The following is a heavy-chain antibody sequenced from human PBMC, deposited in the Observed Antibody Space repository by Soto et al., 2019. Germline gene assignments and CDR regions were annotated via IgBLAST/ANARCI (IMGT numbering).Heavy chain of an antibody. J-gene: IGHJ6*02. CDR3: ARDLSPTELGLRHYYGMDV. CDR2: INPNSGGT. V-gene: IGHV1-2*04. Sequence: QVQLVQSGAEVKKPGASVKVSCKASGYTFTGYYMHWVRQAPGQGLEWMGWINPNSGGTNYAQKFQGWVTMTRDTSISTAYTELSRLRSDDTAVYYCARDLSPTELGLRHYYGMDVWGQGTTVTVSS. CDR1: GYTFTGYY. D-gene: IGHD7-27*01.